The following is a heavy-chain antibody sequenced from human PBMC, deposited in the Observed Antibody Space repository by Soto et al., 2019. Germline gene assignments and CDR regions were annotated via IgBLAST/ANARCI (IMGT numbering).Heavy chain of an antibody. J-gene: IGHJ4*02. CDR3: ARTPQSGYDFGTLDY. CDR2: IYYSGST. V-gene: IGHV4-31*02. Sequence: SETLSLTWTVSGGSISSGGYYWSWIRQHPGKGLEWIGYIYYSGSTYYNPSLKSRVTISVDTSKNQFSLKLSSVTAADTAVYYCARTPQSGYDFGTLDYWGQGTLVTVSS. D-gene: IGHD5-12*01. CDR1: GGSISSGGYY.